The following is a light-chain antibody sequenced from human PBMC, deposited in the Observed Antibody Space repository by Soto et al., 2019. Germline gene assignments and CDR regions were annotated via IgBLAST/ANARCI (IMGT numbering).Light chain of an antibody. CDR2: GAS. CDR3: QQYFEWPPMT. Sequence: IVMTQSPATLSVSPGERATLSCWASETVATNLAWYQQKPGQAPRLLISGASTRAAGISDRFRGSGSGTEFTLTISSLRSEDSAIYYCQQYFEWPPMTFGQGTKVDSK. J-gene: IGKJ1*01. CDR1: ETVATN. V-gene: IGKV3-15*01.